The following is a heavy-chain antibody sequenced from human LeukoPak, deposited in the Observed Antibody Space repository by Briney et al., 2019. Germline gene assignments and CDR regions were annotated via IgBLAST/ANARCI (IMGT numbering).Heavy chain of an antibody. Sequence: GGSLRLSCAASGFTFSSYWMSWVGQAPGKGLEWVASIKQDGSEKYYVDSVKGRFTISRDNAKNSLYLQMNSLRAEDTAVYYCARDLSLIAAADPGDLDYWGQGTLVTVSS. J-gene: IGHJ4*02. D-gene: IGHD6-13*01. CDR1: GFTFSSYW. CDR2: IKQDGSEK. V-gene: IGHV3-7*01. CDR3: ARDLSLIAAADPGDLDY.